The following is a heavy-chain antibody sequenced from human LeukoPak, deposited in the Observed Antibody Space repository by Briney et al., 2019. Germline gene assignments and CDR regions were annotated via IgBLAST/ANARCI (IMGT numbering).Heavy chain of an antibody. V-gene: IGHV3-48*01. CDR2: ISSSSSTI. D-gene: IGHD3-10*02. CDR1: GFTFSNYN. J-gene: IGHJ6*04. CDR3: AELGITMIGGV. Sequence: GGSLRLSCGASGFTFSNYNMNWVRQAPGKGLEWVSYISSSSSTIYYADSVKGRFTISRDNAKNSLYLQMNSLRAEDTAVYYCAELGITMIGGVWGKGTTVTISS.